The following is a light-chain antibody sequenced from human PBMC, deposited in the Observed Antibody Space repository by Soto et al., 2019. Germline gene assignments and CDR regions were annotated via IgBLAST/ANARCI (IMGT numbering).Light chain of an antibody. CDR1: QSVSSSY. CDR2: GAS. V-gene: IGKV3-20*01. CDR3: QQYGSSPRT. J-gene: IGKJ1*01. Sequence: EIVFTQSPGTLSLSPGERSILSCMASQSVSSSYLAWYRQKPGQAPSLLIYGASSRATGITDRFSGSGSGKDFTLNISRLEPEDFAVYYCQQYGSSPRTFGQGTKVEI.